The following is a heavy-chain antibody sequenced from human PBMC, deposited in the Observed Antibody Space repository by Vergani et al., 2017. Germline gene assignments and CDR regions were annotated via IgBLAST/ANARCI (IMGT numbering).Heavy chain of an antibody. V-gene: IGHV3-48*03. CDR3: ARDWRNYYGSGSYYNFDY. Sequence: EVQLVESGGGLVQPGGSLRLSCAASGFTFSSYEMNWVRQAPGKGLEWVSYISSSGSTIYYADSVKGRFTISRDNSKNTLYLQMNSLRAEDTAVYYCARDWRNYYGSGSYYNFDYWGQGTLVTVSS. CDR1: GFTFSSYE. J-gene: IGHJ4*02. CDR2: ISSSGSTI. D-gene: IGHD3-10*01.